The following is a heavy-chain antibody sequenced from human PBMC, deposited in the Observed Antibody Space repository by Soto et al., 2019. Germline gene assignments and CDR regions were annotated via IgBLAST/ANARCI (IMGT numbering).Heavy chain of an antibody. CDR3: AHSGYYDSSTSWFDP. CDR1: GFSLSTSGVG. D-gene: IGHD3-22*01. CDR2: IYWDDDK. Sequence: QITLKESGPTLVKPTQTLTLTCTFSGFSLSTSGVGVGWIRQPPGKALEWLALIYWDDDKRYSPSLKSRLTITQDTSKNQVVLTMTNMDPVDTATYYCAHSGYYDSSTSWFDPWGQGTLVTVSS. V-gene: IGHV2-5*02. J-gene: IGHJ5*02.